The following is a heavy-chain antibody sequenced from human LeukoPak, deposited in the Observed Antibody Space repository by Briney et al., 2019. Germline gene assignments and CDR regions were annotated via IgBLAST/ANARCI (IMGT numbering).Heavy chain of an antibody. CDR3: ARVWYSSSSAPDAFDI. CDR2: ISSSSSYI. J-gene: IGHJ3*02. D-gene: IGHD6-6*01. V-gene: IGHV3-21*01. CDR1: GFTFSSYS. Sequence: PGGSLRLSCAASGFTFSSYSINWVRQAPGKGLEWVSSISSSSSYIYYADSVKGRFTISRDNARNSLYLQMNSLRAEDTAVYYCARVWYSSSSAPDAFDIWGQGTMVTVSS.